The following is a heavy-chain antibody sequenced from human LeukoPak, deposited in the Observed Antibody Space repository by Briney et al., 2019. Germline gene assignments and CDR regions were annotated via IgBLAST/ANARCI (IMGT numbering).Heavy chain of an antibody. Sequence: PGGSLRLSCAASGFTLRSNWMHWVRQAPGKGLVWVSRISSDGSTTGYADSVKGRFTISRDNAKNTLYLQMNSLRAEDTAVYYCAKSGYSGHQKNYFDYWGQGTLVTVSS. V-gene: IGHV3-74*01. D-gene: IGHD5-12*01. CDR1: GFTLRSNW. J-gene: IGHJ4*02. CDR3: AKSGYSGHQKNYFDY. CDR2: ISSDGSTT.